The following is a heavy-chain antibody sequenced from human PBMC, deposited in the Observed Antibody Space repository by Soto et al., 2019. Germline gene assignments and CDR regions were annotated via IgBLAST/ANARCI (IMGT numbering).Heavy chain of an antibody. D-gene: IGHD6-13*01. CDR3: ARDFAAAGTYYFDY. CDR1: GFTFSSYG. CDR2: IWYDGSNK. V-gene: IGHV3-33*01. Sequence: GGSLRLSCAASGFTFSSYGMHWVRQAPGKGLEWVAVIWYDGSNKYYADSVKGRFTISRDNSKNTLYLQMNSLRAEDTAVYYCARDFAAAGTYYFDYWGQGTLVTVSS. J-gene: IGHJ4*02.